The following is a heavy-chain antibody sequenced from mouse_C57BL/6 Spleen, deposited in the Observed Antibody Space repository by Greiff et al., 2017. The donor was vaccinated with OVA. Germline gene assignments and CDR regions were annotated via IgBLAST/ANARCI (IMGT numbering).Heavy chain of an antibody. CDR2: IDPSDSYT. Sequence: QVQLQQPGAELVRPGTSVKLSCKASGYTFTSYWMHWVKQRPGQGLEWIGVIDPSDSYTNYNQKFKGKATLTVDTSSSTAYMQLSSLTSEDSAVYYCARRGEYYFDYLGQGTTLTVSS. CDR1: GYTFTSYW. CDR3: ARRGEYYFDY. V-gene: IGHV1-59*01. J-gene: IGHJ2*01.